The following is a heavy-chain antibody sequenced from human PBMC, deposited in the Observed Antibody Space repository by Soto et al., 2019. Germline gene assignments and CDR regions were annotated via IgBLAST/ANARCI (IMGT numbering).Heavy chain of an antibody. V-gene: IGHV4-38-2*02. D-gene: IGHD2-21*02. J-gene: IGHJ4*02. Sequence: SETLSLTCTVSGYSITSAYYWGWIRQPPGKGLEWIGSFYHSGSTYYNPSLKSRVTISVDTSNNQFSLNLASVTAADTAVYFCARDSGSDCADLHYYWGQGSLDSGSS. CDR3: ARDSGSDCADLHYY. CDR1: GYSITSAYY. CDR2: FYHSGST.